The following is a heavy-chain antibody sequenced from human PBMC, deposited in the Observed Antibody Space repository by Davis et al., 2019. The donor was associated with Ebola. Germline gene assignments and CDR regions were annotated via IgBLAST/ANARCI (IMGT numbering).Heavy chain of an antibody. CDR1: GGSISSSNW. Sequence: SETLSLTCAVSGGSISSSNWWSWVRPPPGKGLEWIGEIYHSGSTNYNPSLKSRVTISVDKSKNQFSLKLSSVTAADTAVYYCALGRVYCTNGVCPPTNWFDPWGQGTLVTVSS. CDR3: ALGRVYCTNGVCPPTNWFDP. V-gene: IGHV4-4*02. CDR2: IYHSGST. J-gene: IGHJ5*02. D-gene: IGHD2-8*01.